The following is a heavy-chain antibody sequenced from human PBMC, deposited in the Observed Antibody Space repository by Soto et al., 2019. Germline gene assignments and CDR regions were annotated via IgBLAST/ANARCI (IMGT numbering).Heavy chain of an antibody. CDR3: TRGSYCDTSSCFLPNYYFAMDV. V-gene: IGHV3-23*01. D-gene: IGHD2-2*01. J-gene: IGHJ6*02. Sequence: EVQLLESGGGLVQPGGSLRLSCAASGFTFTNFAMSWVRQAPGKGLEWVAYIGGRDGTILYADAAKGRFAISRDNSKNTLYLQANSLRAEDTAVYYCTRGSYCDTSSCFLPNYYFAMDVWGRGTTVTVSS. CDR1: GFTFTNFA. CDR2: IGGRDGTI.